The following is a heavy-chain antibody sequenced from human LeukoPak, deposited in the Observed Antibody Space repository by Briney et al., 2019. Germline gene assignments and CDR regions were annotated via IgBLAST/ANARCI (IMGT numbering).Heavy chain of an antibody. V-gene: IGHV1-2*02. Sequence: ASVKVSCKASGYTFTGYYMHWVRQAPGQGLEWMGWINPNSGGTNYAQKFQGRVTMTRDTSISTAYMELSRLRSDDTAVYYCATVYSSSWYGIWFDPWGQGTLVTVSS. J-gene: IGHJ5*02. CDR3: ATVYSSSWYGIWFDP. D-gene: IGHD6-13*01. CDR2: INPNSGGT. CDR1: GYTFTGYY.